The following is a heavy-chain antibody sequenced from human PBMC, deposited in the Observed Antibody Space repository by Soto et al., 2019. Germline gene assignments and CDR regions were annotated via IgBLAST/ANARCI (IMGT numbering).Heavy chain of an antibody. J-gene: IGHJ5*02. CDR2: IIPINGTA. CDR1: GGTFSSYA. CDR3: ARALENWFDP. V-gene: IGHV1-69*05. Sequence: SVKVSCKASGGTFSSYAISWVRQAPGQGLEWMGGIIPINGTANYAQKFQGRVTITTDASTSTAYMELSSLRSDDTAVYYCARALENWFDPWGQGTLVTVSS.